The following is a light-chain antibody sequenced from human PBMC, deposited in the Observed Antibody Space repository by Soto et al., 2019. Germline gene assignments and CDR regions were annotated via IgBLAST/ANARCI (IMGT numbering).Light chain of an antibody. Sequence: EVVLTQSPATLSLSPGEIATLSFSASQSVSSYLGWYQQKPGQAPRLLIYDASNRATGIPARFSGSGSGTDFTLTISSLEPEDAAVYYCQHRSNWPPITFGQGTRLEIK. J-gene: IGKJ5*01. CDR1: QSVSSY. V-gene: IGKV3-11*01. CDR2: DAS. CDR3: QHRSNWPPIT.